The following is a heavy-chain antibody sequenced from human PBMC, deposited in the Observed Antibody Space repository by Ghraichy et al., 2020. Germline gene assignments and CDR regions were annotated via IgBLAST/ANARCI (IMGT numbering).Heavy chain of an antibody. V-gene: IGHV4-38-2*02. Sequence: SETLTLTCTVSGYSISSGYYWGWIRQPPGKGLEWIGSIYHSGSTYYNPSLKSRVTISVDTSKNQFSLKLSSVTAADTAVYYCASVKNYDFWSGYPTHGFDYWGQGTLVTVSS. CDR2: IYHSGST. D-gene: IGHD3-3*01. J-gene: IGHJ4*02. CDR3: ASVKNYDFWSGYPTHGFDY. CDR1: GYSISSGYY.